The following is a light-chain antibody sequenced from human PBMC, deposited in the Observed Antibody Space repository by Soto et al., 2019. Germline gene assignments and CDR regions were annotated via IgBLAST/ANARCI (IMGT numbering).Light chain of an antibody. CDR2: DAS. Sequence: EIVLTQSPATLSLSPGERAALSCRASQSINNYLAWYQQKPGQAPRLLIYDASNRATGIPDRFSGSGSGTDFTLTISSLEPEDFAVYYCQQRSNWPSTFGQGTRLEIK. J-gene: IGKJ5*01. V-gene: IGKV3-11*01. CDR1: QSINNY. CDR3: QQRSNWPST.